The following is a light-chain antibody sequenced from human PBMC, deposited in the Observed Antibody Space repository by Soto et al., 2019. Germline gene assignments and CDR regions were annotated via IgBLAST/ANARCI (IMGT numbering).Light chain of an antibody. Sequence: DIQMTQSPSTLSASVGDRVTITCRASQSIGSWLAWYQQKPGKAPKLLIYKASSLESGVPSRFSGSGSGTEFTLTISSLQPDDFATFYCQQYNSYPLTFGGGTKVEIK. CDR2: KAS. V-gene: IGKV1-5*03. CDR1: QSIGSW. CDR3: QQYNSYPLT. J-gene: IGKJ4*01.